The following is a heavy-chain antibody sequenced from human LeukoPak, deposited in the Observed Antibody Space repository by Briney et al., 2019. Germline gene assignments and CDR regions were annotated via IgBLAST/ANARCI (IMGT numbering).Heavy chain of an antibody. Sequence: GGSLRLSCAASGFTFSSYAMHWVRQAPGKGLEWVAVISYDGSNKYYADSVKGRFTISRDNSKNTLYLRMNSLRAEDTAVYYYARDQCYGSGNVDYWGQGTLVTVSS. CDR3: ARDQCYGSGNVDY. V-gene: IGHV3-30-3*01. CDR1: GFTFSSYA. CDR2: ISYDGSNK. D-gene: IGHD3-10*01. J-gene: IGHJ4*02.